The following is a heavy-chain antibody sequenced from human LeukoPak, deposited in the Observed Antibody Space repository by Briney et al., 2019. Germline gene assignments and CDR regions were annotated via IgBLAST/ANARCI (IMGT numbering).Heavy chain of an antibody. CDR2: VRYDGSNK. V-gene: IGHV3-30*02. CDR1: GFTFSAYG. CDR3: AKDYSLYCSSASCYTPFDY. D-gene: IGHD2-2*02. J-gene: IGHJ4*02. Sequence: GGSLRLSCAASGFTFSAYGMHWVRQAPGKGLEWLAFVRYDGSNKYYADSVKGRFTISRDYSRNMLYLQMDSLRAEDTAFYYCAKDYSLYCSSASCYTPFDYWGQGALVTVSS.